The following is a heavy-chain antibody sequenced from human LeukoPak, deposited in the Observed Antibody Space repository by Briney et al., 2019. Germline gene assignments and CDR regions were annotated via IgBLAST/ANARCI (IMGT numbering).Heavy chain of an antibody. CDR2: IIPIFGTA. Sequence: ASVKVSCKVSGYTLTELSMHWVRQAPGQGLEWMGGIIPIFGTANYAQKFQGRVTITADESTSTAYMELSSLRSEDTAVYYCASAPYYYDSSGYSLGGMDVWGQGTTVTVSS. V-gene: IGHV1-69*13. J-gene: IGHJ6*02. CDR1: GYTLTELS. CDR3: ASAPYYYDSSGYSLGGMDV. D-gene: IGHD3-22*01.